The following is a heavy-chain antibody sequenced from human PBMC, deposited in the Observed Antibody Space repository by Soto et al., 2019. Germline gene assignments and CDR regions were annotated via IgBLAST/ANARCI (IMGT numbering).Heavy chain of an antibody. CDR3: ARGRGVDV. V-gene: IGHV3-7*01. CDR2: IKQDGSEK. Sequence: TGGSLRLSCAASGFTFSSYSMSWVRQAPGKGLEWVANIKQDGSEKYYVDYVKGRFTISRDNAKNSLYLQMNSLRAEDTAVYYCARGRGVDVWGQGTTVTVSS. CDR1: GFTFSSYS. J-gene: IGHJ6*02.